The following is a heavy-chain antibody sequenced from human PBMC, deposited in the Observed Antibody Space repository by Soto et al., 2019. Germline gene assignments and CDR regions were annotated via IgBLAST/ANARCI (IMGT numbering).Heavy chain of an antibody. V-gene: IGHV1-69*13. D-gene: IGHD6-13*01. CDR1: GGTFSSYA. Sequence: ASVKVSCKASGGTFSSYAISWVRQAPGQGLEWMGGIIPIFGTANYAQKFQGRDTITADESTSTAYMELSSLRSEDTAVYYCARGRTMSIAAAGRPQLDYWGQGTLVTVSS. J-gene: IGHJ4*02. CDR3: ARGRTMSIAAAGRPQLDY. CDR2: IIPIFGTA.